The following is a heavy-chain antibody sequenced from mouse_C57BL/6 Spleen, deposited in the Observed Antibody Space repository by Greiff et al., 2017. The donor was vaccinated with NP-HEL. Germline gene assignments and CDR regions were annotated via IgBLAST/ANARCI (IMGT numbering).Heavy chain of an antibody. J-gene: IGHJ2*01. D-gene: IGHD2-2*01. V-gene: IGHV1-69*01. CDR3: ARYGYDGGYFDY. Sequence: VQLQQSGAELVMPGASVKLSCKASGYTFTSYWMHWVKQRPGQGLEWIGEIDPSDSYTNYNQKFKGKSTLTVDKSSSTAYMQLSSLTSEDSAVYYCARYGYDGGYFDYWGQGTTLTVSS. CDR1: GYTFTSYW. CDR2: IDPSDSYT.